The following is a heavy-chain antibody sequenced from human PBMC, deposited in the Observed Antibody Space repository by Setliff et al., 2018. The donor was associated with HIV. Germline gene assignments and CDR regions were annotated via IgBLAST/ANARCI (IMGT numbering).Heavy chain of an antibody. J-gene: IGHJ6*02. V-gene: IGHV4-61*01. CDR1: GGSVSTGNYY. Sequence: PSETLSLTCTVSGGSVSTGNYYWNWIRLPPGKGLEWIGYIFYSGSTNYNPSLKSRVTISVDTSKNQFSLKLSSVTAADTAVYYCAREDYYYYGMDVWGQGTTVTVSS. CDR3: AREDYYYYGMDV. CDR2: IFYSGST.